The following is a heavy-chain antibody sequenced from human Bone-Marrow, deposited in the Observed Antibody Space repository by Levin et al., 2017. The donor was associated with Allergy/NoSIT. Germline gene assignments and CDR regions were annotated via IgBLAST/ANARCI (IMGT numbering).Heavy chain of an antibody. CDR3: ARGVKYADLVATIPGSDYFFDMDV. Sequence: PGESLKISCKASGGTFSSYGISWVRQAPGQGLEWMGGIIPMFGIAKYAQKLQGRVTITADDFTSTAFMELSSLRAEDTAIYYCARGVKYADLVATIPGSDYFFDMDVWGQGTTVTVSS. CDR1: GGTFSSYG. V-gene: IGHV1-69*01. J-gene: IGHJ6*02. D-gene: IGHD5-12*01. CDR2: IIPMFGIA.